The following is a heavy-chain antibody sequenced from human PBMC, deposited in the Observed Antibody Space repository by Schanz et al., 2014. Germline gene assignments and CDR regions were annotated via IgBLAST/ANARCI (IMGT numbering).Heavy chain of an antibody. V-gene: IGHV3-30*18. J-gene: IGHJ4*02. D-gene: IGHD3-9*01. CDR3: AKHVRSLTGNDY. CDR2: ISDDGSNH. Sequence: QVQLVESGGGVVQPGGSLRLSCAASGFTISRNPIHWVRQAPGKGLEWVAVISDDGSNHYYPDSVKGRFTISRDNSKNTLYLQMNSLRSEDTAVYYCAKHVRSLTGNDYWGQGTLLTVSS. CDR1: GFTISRNP.